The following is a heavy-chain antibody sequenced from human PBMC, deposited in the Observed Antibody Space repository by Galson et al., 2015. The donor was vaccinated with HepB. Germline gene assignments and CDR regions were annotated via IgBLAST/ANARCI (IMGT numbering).Heavy chain of an antibody. V-gene: IGHV3-30*04. J-gene: IGHJ4*02. CDR2: VSYDGTNK. D-gene: IGHD1-1*01. CDR1: GFTFSTYA. CDR3: VREWNTALDY. Sequence: SLRLSCAASGFTFSTYAMHWVRQAPGKGLEWVAVVSYDGTNKYYVDSVKGRFTISRDNSKNTLYLQMNSLRVEDTALYYCVREWNTALDYWGQGTLVTVSS.